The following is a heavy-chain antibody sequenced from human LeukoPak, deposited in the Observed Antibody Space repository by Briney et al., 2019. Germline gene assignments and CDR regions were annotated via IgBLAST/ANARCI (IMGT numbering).Heavy chain of an antibody. Sequence: SESLSLTCTVSGGSVSSGDYFWSWIRQPPGKGLELIAYIYYTGTTYYNPPLKSPVTISVDTSKNQFSLKLNSVTAADTAVYYCARQYYGSEDNWGQGTLVTVSS. J-gene: IGHJ4*02. D-gene: IGHD3-10*01. CDR3: ARQYYGSEDN. V-gene: IGHV4-30-4*01. CDR2: IYYTGTT. CDR1: GGSVSSGDYF.